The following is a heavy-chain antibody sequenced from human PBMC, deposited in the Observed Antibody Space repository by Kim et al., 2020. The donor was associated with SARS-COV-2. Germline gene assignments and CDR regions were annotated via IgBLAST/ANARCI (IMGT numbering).Heavy chain of an antibody. CDR2: ISGSGGST. CDR3: AKRVITFGGVIVPAGDY. J-gene: IGHJ4*02. CDR1: GFTFSSYA. V-gene: IGHV3-23*01. D-gene: IGHD3-16*02. Sequence: GGSLRLSCAASGFTFSSYAMSWVRQAPGKGLEWVSAISGSGGSTYYADSVKGRFTISRDNSKKTLYLQMNSLRAEDTAVYYCAKRVITFGGVIVPAGDYWGQGALGTVSS.